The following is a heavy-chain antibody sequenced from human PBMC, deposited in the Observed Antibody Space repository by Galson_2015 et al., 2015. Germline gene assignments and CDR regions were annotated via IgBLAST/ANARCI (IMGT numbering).Heavy chain of an antibody. CDR2: TYYRSKWYN. Sequence: CAISGDSVSSHSAAWNWIRQSPSRGLEWLGRTYYRSKWYNDYAVSVKSRITINPDTSKNQFSLQLNSATPEDTAVYYCARDFLAYCGGDCYIAYYFDYWGQGTLVTVSS. J-gene: IGHJ4*02. CDR3: ARDFLAYCGGDCYIAYYFDY. D-gene: IGHD2-21*01. CDR1: GDSVSSHSAA. V-gene: IGHV6-1*01.